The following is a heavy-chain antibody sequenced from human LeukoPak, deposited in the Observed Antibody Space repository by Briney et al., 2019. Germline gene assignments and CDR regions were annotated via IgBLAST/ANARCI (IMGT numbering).Heavy chain of an antibody. CDR2: ISGSGGRT. Sequence: GGSLRLSCAVSGITLSNYGMSWVRQAPGKGLEWVAGISGSGGRTTYADSVKGRFTISRDNPKNTLYLQMSSLRVEDTAVYFCARRGVVIRVILVGFHKEAYYFDSWGQGALVTVS. CDR3: ARRGVVIRVILVGFHKEAYYFDS. V-gene: IGHV3-23*01. CDR1: GITLSNYG. J-gene: IGHJ4*02. D-gene: IGHD3-22*01.